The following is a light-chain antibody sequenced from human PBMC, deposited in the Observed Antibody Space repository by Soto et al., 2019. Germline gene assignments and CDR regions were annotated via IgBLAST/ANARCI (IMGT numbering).Light chain of an antibody. CDR1: QGISSY. J-gene: IGKJ5*01. V-gene: IGKV1-9*01. Sequence: IHLTQAPSSLSASLGERVTITCGASQGISSYLAWYQQKPGKAPKLLIYAASTLQSGVPSRFSGSGSGTDFTLTISSLQPEDFATYYCQQLNSYPITFGQGTRLEIK. CDR3: QQLNSYPIT. CDR2: AAS.